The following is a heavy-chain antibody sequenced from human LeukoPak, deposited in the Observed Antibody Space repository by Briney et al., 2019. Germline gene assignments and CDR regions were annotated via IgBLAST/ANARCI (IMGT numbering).Heavy chain of an antibody. J-gene: IGHJ6*03. CDR1: GGSISSYY. Sequence: SETLSLTCTVSGGSISSYYWSWIRQPPGKGLEWIGYIYYSGSTNYNPSLKSRVTISVDTSKNRFSLKLSSVTAADTAVYYCATCSSTSCYANNYYYYMDVWGKGTTVTVSS. CDR2: IYYSGST. CDR3: ATCSSTSCYANNYYYYMDV. V-gene: IGHV4-59*01. D-gene: IGHD2-2*01.